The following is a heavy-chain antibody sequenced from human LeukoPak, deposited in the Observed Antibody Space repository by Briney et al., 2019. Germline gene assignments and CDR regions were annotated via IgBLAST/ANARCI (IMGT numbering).Heavy chain of an antibody. CDR2: IYYSGST. J-gene: IGHJ4*02. CDR1: GGSISSGGYY. D-gene: IGHD2-15*01. V-gene: IGHV4-31*03. CDR3: AREDCSGGSCYFDY. Sequence: SQTLSLTCTVSGGSISSGGYYWSWIRQHPGKGLEWIGYIYYSGSTYYNPSLKSRVTISVDTSKNQFSLKLSSVTAADTAVYYCAREDCSGGSCYFDYWGQGTLVTVSP.